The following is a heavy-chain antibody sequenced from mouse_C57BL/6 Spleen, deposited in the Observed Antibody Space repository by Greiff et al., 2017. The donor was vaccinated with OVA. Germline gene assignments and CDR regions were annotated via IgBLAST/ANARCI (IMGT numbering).Heavy chain of an antibody. Sequence: VKLVESGAELVRPGASVTLSCKASGYTFTDYEMHWVKQTPVHGLEWIGAIDPETGGTAYNQKFKGKAILTADKSSSTAYMELRSLTSEDSAVYYCTRPLYGSSSSFDYWGQGTTLTVSS. CDR1: GYTFTDYE. CDR3: TRPLYGSSSSFDY. D-gene: IGHD1-1*01. CDR2: IDPETGGT. J-gene: IGHJ2*01. V-gene: IGHV1-15*01.